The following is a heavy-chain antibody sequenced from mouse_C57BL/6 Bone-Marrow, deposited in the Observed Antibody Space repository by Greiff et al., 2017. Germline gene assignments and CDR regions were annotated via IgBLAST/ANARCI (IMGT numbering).Heavy chain of an antibody. CDR1: GYTFTNYW. J-gene: IGHJ1*03. Sequence: QVQLQQSGAELVRPGTSVKMSCKASGYTFTNYWIGWAKQRPGHGLEWIGDIYPGGGYTNYHEKFKGKATLTADQSSSTAYMQFSSLTSEDSAIYYCARWLPSYFDVWGTGTTVTVSS. D-gene: IGHD1-2*01. CDR3: ARWLPSYFDV. V-gene: IGHV1-63*01. CDR2: IYPGGGYT.